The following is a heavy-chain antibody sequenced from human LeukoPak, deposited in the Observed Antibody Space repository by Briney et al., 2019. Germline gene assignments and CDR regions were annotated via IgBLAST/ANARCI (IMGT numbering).Heavy chain of an antibody. Sequence: SVKVSCKASGGTFSSYAISWVRQAPGQGLEWMGGIIPIFGTANYAQKFQGRVTITADESTSTAYMELSSLRSEDTAVYYCARVGPTTGTTWHYYYGMDVWGQGTTVTVSS. D-gene: IGHD1-1*01. J-gene: IGHJ6*02. CDR1: GGTFSSYA. V-gene: IGHV1-69*13. CDR3: ARVGPTTGTTWHYYYGMDV. CDR2: IIPIFGTA.